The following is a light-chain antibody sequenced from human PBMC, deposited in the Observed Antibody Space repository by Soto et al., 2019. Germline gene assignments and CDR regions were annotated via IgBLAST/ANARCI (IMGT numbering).Light chain of an antibody. CDR2: GAS. CDR1: QSVTSNF. V-gene: IGKV3-20*01. Sequence: EIVLTQSPGTLSLSPGERATLSCRASQSVTSNFLAWYQQKHGQTPRLFIYGASSRTTGVPDRFSGSGSGTDFTLTISRLEPEDSAVYYCQQYGSSPRTFGQGNKLEIK. J-gene: IGKJ2*01. CDR3: QQYGSSPRT.